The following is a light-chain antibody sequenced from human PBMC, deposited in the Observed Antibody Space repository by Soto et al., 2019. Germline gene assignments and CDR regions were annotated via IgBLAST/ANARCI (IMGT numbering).Light chain of an antibody. J-gene: IGLJ1*01. Sequence: QSVLTQPGSVSGSPGQSVTISCTGTSSDVGTYKLVSWFQQHPGKAPKLMIYEASKRPSAVSDRFSGSTSGNTASLTISGLHAEDEADYYCCAYAGSGSYVFGTGTKVTVL. V-gene: IGLV2-23*01. CDR3: CAYAGSGSYV. CDR1: SSDVGTYKL. CDR2: EAS.